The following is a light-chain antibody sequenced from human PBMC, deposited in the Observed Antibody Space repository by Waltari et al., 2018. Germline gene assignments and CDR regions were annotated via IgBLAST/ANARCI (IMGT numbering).Light chain of an antibody. Sequence: SYVLTPPPSVSVAPGETARITCGGNHIASQSVPWYRQRPGQAPVVVISYDNDRAAGIPERFSGSNSGNTATLTISRVEAGDEADYYCQVWDANTDPGVFGTGTEVTVL. CDR1: HIASQS. V-gene: IGLV3-21*01. J-gene: IGLJ1*01. CDR3: QVWDANTDPGV. CDR2: YDN.